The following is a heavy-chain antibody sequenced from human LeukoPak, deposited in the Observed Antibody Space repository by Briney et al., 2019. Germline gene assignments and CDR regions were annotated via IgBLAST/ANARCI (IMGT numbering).Heavy chain of an antibody. J-gene: IGHJ4*02. CDR3: ARARASIAARPGTFDY. CDR2: ISAYNGNT. D-gene: IGHD6-6*01. CDR1: GYTFTSYG. V-gene: IGHV1-18*01. Sequence: SVKVSCKASGYTFTSYGISWVRQAPGQGLEWMGWISAYNGNTNYAQKLQGRVTMPTDTSTSTAYMELRSLRSDDTAVYYCARARASIAARPGTFDYWGQGTLVTVSS.